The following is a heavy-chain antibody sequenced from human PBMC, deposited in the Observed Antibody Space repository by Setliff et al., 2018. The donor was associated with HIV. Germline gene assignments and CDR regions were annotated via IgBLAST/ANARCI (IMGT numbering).Heavy chain of an antibody. CDR3: ARGHYDILTGYFFDL. CDR1: GYTFTGHY. CDR2: INPDSGDT. D-gene: IGHD3-9*01. Sequence: ASVKVSCKASGYTFTGHYLYWMRQAPGQGLEWMGRINPDSGDTNYVQTSQGRVTLTRDTSNTTAFMELSRLSSDDTALYYCARGHYDILTGYFFDLWGRGTLVTVSS. V-gene: IGHV1-2*06. J-gene: IGHJ2*01.